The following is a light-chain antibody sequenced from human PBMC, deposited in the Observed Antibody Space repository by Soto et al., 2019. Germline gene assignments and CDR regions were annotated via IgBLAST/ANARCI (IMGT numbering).Light chain of an antibody. J-gene: IGKJ5*01. CDR3: QQYGRSPT. CDR1: QSVGRY. Sequence: EMVLTQSPATVSLSPGDIATLSCRASQSVGRYLAWYQQRPGQAPRLLIYDSSSRVTGIPARFSGNGSGRDFTLTISSLETEDFAVYYCQQYGRSPTFGQGTRLEIK. V-gene: IGKV3-11*02. CDR2: DSS.